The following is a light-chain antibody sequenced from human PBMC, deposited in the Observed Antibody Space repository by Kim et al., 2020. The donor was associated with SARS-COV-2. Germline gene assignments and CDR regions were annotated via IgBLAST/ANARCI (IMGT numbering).Light chain of an antibody. J-gene: IGKJ1*01. CDR3: QQSFTTPT. V-gene: IGKV1-39*01. Sequence: DIQLTQSPSSLSASVGDSVTISCRASQSIGSHLNWYQKRPGTAPKLLIFVASNLRSGVSSRFSGAGAETDFTLTIHDLEPEDFATYYCQQSFTTPTFGQGTKVDIK. CDR2: VAS. CDR1: QSIGSH.